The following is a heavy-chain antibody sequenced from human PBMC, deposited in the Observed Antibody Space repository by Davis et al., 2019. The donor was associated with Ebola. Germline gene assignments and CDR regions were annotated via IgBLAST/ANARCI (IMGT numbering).Heavy chain of an antibody. D-gene: IGHD6-13*01. CDR2: INPHGGGT. J-gene: IGHJ3*02. V-gene: IGHV1-2*02. CDR1: GYIFNGFH. Sequence: ASVKVSCEASGYIFNGFHIQWVRQAPGQGLEWMGWINPHGGGTKYAQRFQDRVNLTRDMSISTAYMDLSRLKSDDTAVYYCARGRSSSRWAFDIWGQRTMVTVSS. CDR3: ARGRSSSRWAFDI.